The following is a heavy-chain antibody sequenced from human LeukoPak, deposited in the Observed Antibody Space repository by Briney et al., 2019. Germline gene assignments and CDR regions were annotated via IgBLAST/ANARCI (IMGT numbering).Heavy chain of an antibody. V-gene: IGHV3-30-3*01. J-gene: IGHJ3*02. D-gene: IGHD2-2*01. CDR2: ISYDGSNK. CDR1: GFTFSSYA. Sequence: GGSLRLSCAASGFTFSSYAMHWVRQAPGKGLEWVAVISYDGSNKCYADSVKGRFTISRDNSKNTLYLQMNSLRAEDTAVYYCATDYCSSTSCYPSDDAFDIWGQGTMVTVSS. CDR3: ATDYCSSTSCYPSDDAFDI.